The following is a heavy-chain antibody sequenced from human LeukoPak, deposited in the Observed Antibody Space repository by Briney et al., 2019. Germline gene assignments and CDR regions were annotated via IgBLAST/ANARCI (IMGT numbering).Heavy chain of an antibody. Sequence: PGRSLRLSCAASGFTFSSYAMHWVRQAPGKGLEWVAVISYDGSNKYYADSVKGRFTISRDNSKNTLYLQMNSLRAEDTAVYYCAKELSLLMWFDPWGQGTLVTVSS. CDR1: GFTFSSYA. D-gene: IGHD3-16*02. CDR3: AKELSLLMWFDP. CDR2: ISYDGSNK. V-gene: IGHV3-30-3*01. J-gene: IGHJ5*02.